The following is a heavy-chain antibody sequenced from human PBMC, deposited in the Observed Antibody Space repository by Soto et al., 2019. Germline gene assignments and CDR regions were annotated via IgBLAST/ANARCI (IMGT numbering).Heavy chain of an antibody. CDR2: VTSTGRDT. D-gene: IGHD6-19*01. CDR3: AKDNIRSSGWLYYFDY. J-gene: IGHJ4*02. Sequence: GGSLRLSCAASGFSFSTYAMSWVRQAPGKGLEWVSVVTSTGRDTLHADSVKGRFTISRDNSKNTLYLQMNSLRAEDTAVYYCAKDNIRSSGWLYYFDYWGQGTLVTVSS. V-gene: IGHV3-23*01. CDR1: GFSFSTYA.